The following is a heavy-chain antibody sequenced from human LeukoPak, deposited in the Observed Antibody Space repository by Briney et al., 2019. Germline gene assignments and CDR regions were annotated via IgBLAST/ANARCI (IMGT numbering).Heavy chain of an antibody. J-gene: IGHJ3*02. Sequence: ASVKVSCKASGYTFTSYYMHWVRQAPGQGLEWMGIINPSGGSTSYAQKFQGRVTMTRDMSTSTVYMELSSLRSEDTAVYYCARPWYYYDSSGYYGSHAFDIWGQGTMVTVSS. CDR1: GYTFTSYY. V-gene: IGHV1-46*01. D-gene: IGHD3-22*01. CDR2: INPSGGST. CDR3: ARPWYYYDSSGYYGSHAFDI.